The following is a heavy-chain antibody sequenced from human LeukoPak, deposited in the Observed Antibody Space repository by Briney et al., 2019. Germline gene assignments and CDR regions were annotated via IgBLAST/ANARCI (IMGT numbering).Heavy chain of an antibody. CDR3: ARSEGYAFDP. CDR1: GGSFSSGDYY. CDR2: IYYSGST. J-gene: IGHJ5*02. D-gene: IGHD2-15*01. Sequence: PSQTLSLTCTVFGGSFSSGDYYWSWLRQPPGKGLEWIGYIYYSGSTFYNPSLKSRVTISLDTSKSQFSLKLSSVSVADTAVYYCARSEGYAFDPWGQGTLVTVSS. V-gene: IGHV4-30-4*01.